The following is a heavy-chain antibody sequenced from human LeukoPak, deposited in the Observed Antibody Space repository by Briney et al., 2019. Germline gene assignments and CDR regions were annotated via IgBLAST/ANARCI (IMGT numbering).Heavy chain of an antibody. Sequence: GGSLRLSCAASGFTFSRYSMNWVRQAPGKGLEWVLSISSSSRYIYYADSLKGRFTISRDNAKNSLYLQMNSLRAEDTAVYYCARDAGWYVPLDYGGQGTLVSVSS. CDR3: ARDAGWYVPLDY. D-gene: IGHD6-13*01. CDR2: ISSSSRYI. J-gene: IGHJ4*02. V-gene: IGHV3-21*01. CDR1: GFTFSRYS.